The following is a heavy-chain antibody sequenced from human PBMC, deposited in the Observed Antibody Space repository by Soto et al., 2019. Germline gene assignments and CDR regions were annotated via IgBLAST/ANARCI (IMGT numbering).Heavy chain of an antibody. J-gene: IGHJ4*02. CDR1: GGSVSSGSYY. Sequence: SETLSLTCTVSGGSVSSGSYYWSWIRQPPGKGLEWIGYIYYSGSTNYNPSLKSRVTISVDTSKNQFSLKLSSVTAADTAVYYCARDKGGDYESYYFDYWGQGTLVTVSS. CDR2: IYYSGST. V-gene: IGHV4-61*01. D-gene: IGHD4-17*01. CDR3: ARDKGGDYESYYFDY.